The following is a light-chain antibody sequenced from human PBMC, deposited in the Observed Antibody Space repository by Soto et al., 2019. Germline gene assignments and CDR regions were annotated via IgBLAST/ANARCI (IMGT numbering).Light chain of an antibody. V-gene: IGKV3-20*01. CDR2: GAS. J-gene: IGKJ1*01. CDR3: QQYGSSPWT. Sequence: ELVLTQSPGTLSLSPGERATLSCRASQSISSIYLAWYQQKPGQAPRLLIYGASSRATGIPDRFSGSGSGTDFTLTISRLEPEDFAVYYCQQYGSSPWTFGQGTKVDIK. CDR1: QSISSIY.